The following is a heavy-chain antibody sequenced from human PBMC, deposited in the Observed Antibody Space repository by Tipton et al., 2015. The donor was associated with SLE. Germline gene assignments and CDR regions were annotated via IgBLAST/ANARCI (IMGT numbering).Heavy chain of an antibody. D-gene: IGHD5-24*01. CDR1: GFTFSDYY. J-gene: IGHJ4*02. CDR2: INHSGST. CDR3: ARGGGRWLQSPFHY. V-gene: IGHV4-34*01. Sequence: LRLSCAASGFTFSDYYMSWIRQAPGKGLEWIGEINHSGSTNYNPSLKSRVTISVDTSKNQFSLKLSSVTAADTAVYYCARGGGRWLQSPFHYWGQGTLVTVSS.